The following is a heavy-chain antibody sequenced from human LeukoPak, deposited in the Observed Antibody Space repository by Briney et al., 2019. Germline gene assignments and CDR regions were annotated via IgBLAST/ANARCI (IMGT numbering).Heavy chain of an antibody. CDR1: GGSFSGYY. V-gene: IGHV4-34*01. D-gene: IGHD1-20*01. CDR3: ARVFNWNYSDY. J-gene: IGHJ4*02. Sequence: SETLSLTCAVYGGSFSGYYWSWIRQPPGKGLEWIGSIYYSGSTYYNPSLKSRVTISVDTSKNQFSLKLSSVTAADAAVYYCARVFNWNYSDYWGQGTLVTVSS. CDR2: IYYSGST.